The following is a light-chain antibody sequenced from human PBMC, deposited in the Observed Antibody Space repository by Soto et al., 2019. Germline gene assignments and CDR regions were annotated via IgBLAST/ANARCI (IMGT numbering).Light chain of an antibody. J-gene: IGKJ1*01. V-gene: IGKV1-12*01. Sequence: DIQMTQKHSSVSASIGDIVIMTCLASQDIGTWLAWYQQKPGQVPNLLMYPASSLHSGVPSRFSGSGSGTEFTLTISSLQPEDFATYYCQQANSFPPWTFGQRTNVDI. CDR1: QDIGTW. CDR2: PAS. CDR3: QQANSFPPWT.